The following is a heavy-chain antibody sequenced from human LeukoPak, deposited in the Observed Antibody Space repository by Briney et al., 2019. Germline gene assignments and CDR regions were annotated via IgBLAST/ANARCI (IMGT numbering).Heavy chain of an antibody. D-gene: IGHD2-2*01. V-gene: IGHV1-2*02. J-gene: IGHJ5*02. CDR3: AREAHCGSTSCHQDL. CDR1: GYIFNDYF. CDR2: NNPNTGET. Sequence: ASVKVSCKASGYIFNDYFVHWVRQAPGLGLHWMGCNNPNTGETIYAPKFQGRVTMTSDTSITTAYMELTRLTFDDTAVYYCAREAHCGSTSCHQDLWGQGTLVTVSS.